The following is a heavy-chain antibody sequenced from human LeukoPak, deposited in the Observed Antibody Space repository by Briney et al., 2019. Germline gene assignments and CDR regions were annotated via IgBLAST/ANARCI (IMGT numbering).Heavy chain of an antibody. CDR3: ARDGYRTGYYYYGMDV. CDR2: ISTSGGST. CDR1: GFTFNNYD. J-gene: IGHJ6*02. Sequence: GGSLRLSCAASGFTFNNYDMSWVRQAPGKGLEWVSSISTSGGSTYYADSVKGRFTISRDNSKSTLFLQMNSLRGDDTAVYYCARDGYRTGYYYYGMDVWGQGTTVTVSS. D-gene: IGHD6-13*01. V-gene: IGHV3-23*01.